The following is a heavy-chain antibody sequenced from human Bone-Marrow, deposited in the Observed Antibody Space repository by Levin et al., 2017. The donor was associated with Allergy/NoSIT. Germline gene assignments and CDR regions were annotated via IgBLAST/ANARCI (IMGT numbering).Heavy chain of an antibody. CDR2: IRSKANSYAT. Sequence: GESLKISCAASGFTFSGSAMHWVRQASGKGLEWVGRIRSKANSYATAYAASVKGRFTISRDDSKNTAYLQMNSLKTEDTAVYYCTSGDYGDYDYYYYMDVWGKGTTVTVSS. CDR1: GFTFSGSA. V-gene: IGHV3-73*01. CDR3: TSGDYGDYDYYYYMDV. J-gene: IGHJ6*03. D-gene: IGHD4-17*01.